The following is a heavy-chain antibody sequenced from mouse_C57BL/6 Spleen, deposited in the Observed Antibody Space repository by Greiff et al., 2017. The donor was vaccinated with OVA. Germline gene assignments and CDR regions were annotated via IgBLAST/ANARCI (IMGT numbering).Heavy chain of an antibody. J-gene: IGHJ4*01. Sequence: QVQLQQSGPELVKPGASVKISCKASGYAFSSSWMNWVKQRPGKGLEWIGRIYPGDGDTNYNGKFKGKATLTADKSSSTAYMQLSSLTSEDSAVYFCAGGGYAMDYWGQGTSVTVSS. D-gene: IGHD1-1*02. CDR2: IYPGDGDT. CDR3: AGGGYAMDY. CDR1: GYAFSSSW. V-gene: IGHV1-82*01.